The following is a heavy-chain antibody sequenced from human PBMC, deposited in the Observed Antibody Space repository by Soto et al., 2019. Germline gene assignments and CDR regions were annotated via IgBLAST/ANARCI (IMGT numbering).Heavy chain of an antibody. CDR1: GGSFSGYQ. CDR3: ARGLILWFGDLSRRGGYYYYMDV. CDR2: INDSGNI. J-gene: IGHJ6*03. D-gene: IGHD3-10*01. V-gene: IGHV4-34*01. Sequence: QVQLQQWGAGLLKPSETLSLTCAVYGGSFSGYQWSWIRQTPGKGLEWIGEINDSGNINFNPSPKSRVTILLDTPKKQISLKLSSVTAADSAVYYCARGLILWFGDLSRRGGYYYYMDVWGKGTTVTVSS.